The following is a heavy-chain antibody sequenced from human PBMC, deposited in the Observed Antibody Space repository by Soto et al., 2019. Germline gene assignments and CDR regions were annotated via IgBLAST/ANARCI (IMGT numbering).Heavy chain of an antibody. CDR3: ARDSVVVPAAITDAFDI. V-gene: IGHV1-18*01. CDR1: GYTFTSYG. D-gene: IGHD2-2*01. CDR2: ISAYNGNT. Sequence: ASVKVSCKASGYTFTSYGISWVRQAPGQGLEWMGWISAYNGNTNYAQKLQSRVTMTTDTSTSTAYMELRSLRSDDTAVYYCARDSVVVPAAITDAFDIWGQGTMVTVSS. J-gene: IGHJ3*02.